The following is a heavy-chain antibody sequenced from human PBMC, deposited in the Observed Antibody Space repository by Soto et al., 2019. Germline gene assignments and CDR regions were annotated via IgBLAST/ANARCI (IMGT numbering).Heavy chain of an antibody. D-gene: IGHD4-4*01. J-gene: IGHJ6*02. CDR2: ISYDGSNK. CDR3: ARDYSNYFYYHYGMDV. CDR1: GFTFSTYG. Sequence: GGSLRLSCAASGFTFSTYGMHWVRQAPGKGLEWVAIISYDGSNKYYADSVKGRFTISRDNSKNTLYLQMNSLRAEDTAVYYCARDYSNYFYYHYGMDVWGQGTTVTVYS. V-gene: IGHV3-30*03.